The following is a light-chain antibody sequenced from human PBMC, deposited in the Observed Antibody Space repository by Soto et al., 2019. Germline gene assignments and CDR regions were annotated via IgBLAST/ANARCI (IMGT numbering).Light chain of an antibody. CDR1: QSVSSY. CDR3: QQRSNWPVT. J-gene: IGKJ1*01. CDR2: DAS. V-gene: IGKV3-11*01. Sequence: EIVLTQSPGTLSLSPGERATLSCRASQSVSSYLAWYQQKPGQAPRLLIYDASTRATGISARFSGSGSGTDFTLTISSLEPEDFAVYYCQQRSNWPVTFGLGTKVEVK.